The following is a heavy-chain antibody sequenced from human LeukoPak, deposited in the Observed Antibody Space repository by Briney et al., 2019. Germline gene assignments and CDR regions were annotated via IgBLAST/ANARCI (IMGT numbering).Heavy chain of an antibody. D-gene: IGHD5-18*01. J-gene: IGHJ6*02. Sequence: GESLQISCKGSGYSFTSYWIGWVRQMPGKGLEWMGIIYPGDSDTRYSPSFQGQVTISADKSISTAYLQWSGLKASDTAMYYCARDSSYGPSAPDVWGQGTTVTVSS. CDR2: IYPGDSDT. CDR3: ARDSSYGPSAPDV. CDR1: GYSFTSYW. V-gene: IGHV5-51*01.